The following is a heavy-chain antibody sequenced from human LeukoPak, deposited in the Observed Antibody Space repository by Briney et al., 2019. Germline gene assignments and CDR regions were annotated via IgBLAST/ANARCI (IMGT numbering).Heavy chain of an antibody. V-gene: IGHV3-11*01. CDR2: ITGSGGAM. Sequence: GGSLRLSCAASGFTFSDYYVSWVRQAPGKGLEWVSYITGSGGAMYYADSVKGRFTISRDNAKNSLYLQMNTLRPEDTAVYYCATTRTTAYNWFDPWGQGTLVTVSS. CDR3: ATTRTTAYNWFDP. CDR1: GFTFSDYY. J-gene: IGHJ5*02. D-gene: IGHD4-17*01.